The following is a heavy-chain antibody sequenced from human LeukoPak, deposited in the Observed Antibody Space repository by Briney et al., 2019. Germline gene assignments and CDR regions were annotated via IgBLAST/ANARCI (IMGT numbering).Heavy chain of an antibody. D-gene: IGHD6-19*01. Sequence: PGGSLRLSCAASGVSFSDYWMTWVRQAPGKGLEWVANIKPDGSEKYYVDSVKGRFTISRDNAKNSLYLQMNSLRAEDTAVYFCAAGGWYFDFWGQGTLITVSS. V-gene: IGHV3-7*01. CDR2: IKPDGSEK. CDR1: GVSFSDYW. CDR3: AAGGWYFDF. J-gene: IGHJ4*02.